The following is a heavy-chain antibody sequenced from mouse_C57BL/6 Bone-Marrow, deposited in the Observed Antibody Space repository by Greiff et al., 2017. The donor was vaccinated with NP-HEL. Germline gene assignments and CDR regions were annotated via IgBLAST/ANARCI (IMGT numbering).Heavy chain of an antibody. CDR1: GYTFTSYW. CDR2: IHPNSGST. V-gene: IGHV1-64*01. J-gene: IGHJ3*01. D-gene: IGHD2-1*01. Sequence: VQLQQSGAELVKPGASVKLSCKASGYTFTSYWMHWVKQRPGQGLEWIGMIHPNSGSTNYNEKFKSKATLTVDKSSSTAYMQLSSLTSEDSAVYYCADRGGNYGFAYWGQGTLVTVSA. CDR3: ADRGGNYGFAY.